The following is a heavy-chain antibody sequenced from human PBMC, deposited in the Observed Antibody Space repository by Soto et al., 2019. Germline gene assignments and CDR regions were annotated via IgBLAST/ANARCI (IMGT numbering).Heavy chain of an antibody. CDR3: ARGIKYGAYSRWFDP. V-gene: IGHV1-8*01. J-gene: IGHJ5*02. D-gene: IGHD4-17*01. CDR1: GYTFTSYD. Sequence: QVQLVQSGAEVKKPGASVKVSCKAYGYTFTSYDINWVRQATGQGLEYLGWMNPNSGHTGYVQKFQGRVTMTRDTSISTAYMELSSLRSEDSAVYFCARGIKYGAYSRWFDPWGQGTLVTVSS. CDR2: MNPNSGHT.